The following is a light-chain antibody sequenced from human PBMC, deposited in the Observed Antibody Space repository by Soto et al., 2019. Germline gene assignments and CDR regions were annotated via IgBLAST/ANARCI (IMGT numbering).Light chain of an antibody. V-gene: IGKV3-15*01. CDR1: QRVYSN. CDR2: GAS. J-gene: IGKJ5*01. Sequence: EILMTQSPDTLSVSPGENATLXXRASQRVYSNLAWYQQRPGQATRLLXYGASTRATGVPARFSGRGSGTEFTLTISSLQSEDFAVYYCQQYTNWPPNTFGQGTRLEIK. CDR3: QQYTNWPPNT.